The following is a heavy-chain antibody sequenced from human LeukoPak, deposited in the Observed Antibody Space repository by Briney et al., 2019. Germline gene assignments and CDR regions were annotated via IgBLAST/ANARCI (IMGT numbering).Heavy chain of an antibody. CDR3: ARVGAGSYHNWFDP. D-gene: IGHD1-26*01. CDR1: GYTFTSYG. V-gene: IGHV1-18*01. CDR2: ISAYNGNT. J-gene: IGHJ5*02. Sequence: ASVKVSCKASGYTFTSYGIRWVRQAPGQGLEWMGWISAYNGNTNYAQKLQGRVTMTTDTSTSTAYMELRSLRSDDTAVYYCARVGAGSYHNWFDPWGQGTLVTVSS.